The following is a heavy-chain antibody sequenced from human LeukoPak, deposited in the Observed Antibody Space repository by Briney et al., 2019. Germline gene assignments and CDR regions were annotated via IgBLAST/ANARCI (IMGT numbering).Heavy chain of an antibody. CDR3: ARLVHDYSNYWGYSVYYFDY. J-gene: IGHJ4*02. Sequence: SETLSLTCTVSGGSISSYYWSWIRQPPGKGLEWIGYIYYSGSTNYNPSLKSRVTISVDTSKNQFSLKLSSVTAADTAVYYCARLVHDYSNYWGYSVYYFDYWGQGTLVTVSS. D-gene: IGHD4-11*01. CDR2: IYYSGST. V-gene: IGHV4-59*08. CDR1: GGSISSYY.